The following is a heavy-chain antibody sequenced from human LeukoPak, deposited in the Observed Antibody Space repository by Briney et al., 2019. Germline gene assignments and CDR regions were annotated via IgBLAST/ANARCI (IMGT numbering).Heavy chain of an antibody. J-gene: IGHJ4*02. CDR3: AKDRITGYQLLTSPFDY. D-gene: IGHD2-2*01. CDR2: ISYDGSNK. CDR1: GFTFSSYG. Sequence: GRSLRLSCAASGFTFSSYGMHWVRQAPGKGLEWVAVISYDGSNKYYADSVKGRFTISRDNSKNTLYLQMNSLRAEDTAVYYCAKDRITGYQLLTSPFDYLGQGTLVTVSS. V-gene: IGHV3-30*18.